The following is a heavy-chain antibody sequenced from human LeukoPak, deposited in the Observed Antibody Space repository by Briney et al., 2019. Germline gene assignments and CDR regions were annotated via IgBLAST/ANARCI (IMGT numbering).Heavy chain of an antibody. Sequence: GGSLRLSCTASGFTFSTFGMNWVRQAPGKGLEWVSSIDSSSTYIYHADSLKGRFTISRDNAQNSLYLQMNSLRAEDTAVYYCARKPLLYYDSKFFDYWGQGTLVTVSS. J-gene: IGHJ4*02. V-gene: IGHV3-21*06. CDR1: GFTFSTFG. CDR3: ARKPLLYYDSKFFDY. CDR2: IDSSSTYI. D-gene: IGHD3-22*01.